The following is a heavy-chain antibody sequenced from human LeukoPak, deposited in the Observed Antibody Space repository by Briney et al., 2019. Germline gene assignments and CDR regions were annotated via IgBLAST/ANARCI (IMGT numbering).Heavy chain of an antibody. J-gene: IGHJ6*02. CDR3: AKEGWRFGELPPYYYYGMDV. CDR2: ISGSGDST. Sequence: QPGASLRLSCADSGFTFSSYAMSWVRQAPGKGLEWVSTISGSGDSTYYADSVKGRFTISRDNSKNTLYLQMNSLRAEDTAVYYCAKEGWRFGELPPYYYYGMDVWGQGTTVTVSS. V-gene: IGHV3-23*01. D-gene: IGHD3-10*01. CDR1: GFTFSSYA.